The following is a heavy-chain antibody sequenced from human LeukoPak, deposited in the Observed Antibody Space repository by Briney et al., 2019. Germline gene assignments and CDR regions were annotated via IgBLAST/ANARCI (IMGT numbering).Heavy chain of an antibody. Sequence: GGSLRLSCAASGFTFSSYAMHWVRQAPGKGLEWVAVISYDGCNKYYADSVKGRFTISRDNSKNTLYLQMNSLRAEDTAVYYCARDLEAAAVYYFDYWGQGTLVTVSS. D-gene: IGHD6-13*01. J-gene: IGHJ4*02. CDR2: ISYDGCNK. CDR3: ARDLEAAAVYYFDY. CDR1: GFTFSSYA. V-gene: IGHV3-30-3*01.